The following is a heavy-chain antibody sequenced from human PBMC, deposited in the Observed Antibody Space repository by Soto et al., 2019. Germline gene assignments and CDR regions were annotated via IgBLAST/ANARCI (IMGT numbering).Heavy chain of an antibody. J-gene: IGHJ5*02. D-gene: IGHD3-22*01. V-gene: IGHV1-69*13. CDR2: IIAIFGTA. CDR1: GGTFSSSS. CDR3: ARPLREDYERGGPSAWFDP. Sequence: ASVKVSCKASGGTFSSSSISWVRQAPGQGLEWMGGIIAIFGTANYTQKFQGRVTITADESTSTAYMELSSLSSDDTAVYYCARPLREDYERGGPSAWFDPWGQGTLVTVPS.